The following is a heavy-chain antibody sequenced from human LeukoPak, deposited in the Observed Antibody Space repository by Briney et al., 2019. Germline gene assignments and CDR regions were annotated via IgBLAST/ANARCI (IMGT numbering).Heavy chain of an antibody. Sequence: GGSLRLSCAASGFIFNSYWLSWVRQAPGKGLEWVANIKHDGSEKYYVASLKGRFTISRDNAKNSLYLQMNSLRVDDTAAYYCARERRFSGSYPPSFDHWGQGTLVSVSS. CDR3: ARERRFSGSYPPSFDH. J-gene: IGHJ4*02. CDR2: IKHDGSEK. V-gene: IGHV3-7*01. CDR1: GFIFNSYW. D-gene: IGHD1-26*01.